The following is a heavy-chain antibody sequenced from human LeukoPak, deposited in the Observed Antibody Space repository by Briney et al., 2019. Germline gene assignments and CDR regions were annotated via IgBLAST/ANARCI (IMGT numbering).Heavy chain of an antibody. CDR3: ARELELVGPDP. Sequence: GASVEVSCKASGYTFTCYYMHWVRQAPGQGLEWMGWINPNSGGTNYAQKFQGRVTMTRDTSISTAYMELSRLRSDDTAVYYSARELELVGPDPWGQGTLVTVSS. J-gene: IGHJ5*02. D-gene: IGHD1-7*01. CDR2: INPNSGGT. V-gene: IGHV1-2*02. CDR1: GYTFTCYY.